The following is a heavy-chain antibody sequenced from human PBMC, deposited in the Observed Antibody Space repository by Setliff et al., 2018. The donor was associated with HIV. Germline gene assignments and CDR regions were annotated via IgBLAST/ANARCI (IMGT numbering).Heavy chain of an antibody. CDR3: ARDAEVGTTYFDY. CDR1: GFTFSSYF. V-gene: IGHV3-64*02. D-gene: IGHD1-26*01. J-gene: IGHJ4*02. CDR2: ISSNGGST. Sequence: PGGSLRLSCAASGFTFSSYFMHWVRQAPGKGLEYVSAISSNGGSTYYADSVKGRFTISRDNSKNTLYLQMGSLRAEDMAVYYCARDAEVGTTYFDYWGQGTLVTVS.